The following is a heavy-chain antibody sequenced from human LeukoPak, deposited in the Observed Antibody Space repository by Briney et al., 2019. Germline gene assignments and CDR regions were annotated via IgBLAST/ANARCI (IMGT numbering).Heavy chain of an antibody. Sequence: PSESLSLTCAVYGRSLSSYYASWTRQPPGEGLEWLGDINHGASTNYNPSLKSPVTISVNTSKNQFFLKMGSVTAAGPAVYYCARGRDYQSSGYQVRRYNWFHPWGQGTLVTVPS. CDR2: INHGAST. J-gene: IGHJ5*02. CDR3: ARGRDYQSSGYQVRRYNWFHP. CDR1: GRSLSSYY. D-gene: IGHD3-22*01. V-gene: IGHV4-34*01.